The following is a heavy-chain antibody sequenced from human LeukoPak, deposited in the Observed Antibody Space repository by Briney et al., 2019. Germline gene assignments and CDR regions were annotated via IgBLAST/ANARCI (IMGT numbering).Heavy chain of an antibody. CDR3: ARVAYYYDSSGYYNFDY. CDR1: GFTFSSYW. V-gene: IGHV3-74*01. J-gene: IGHJ4*02. CDR2: INSDGSST. D-gene: IGHD3-22*01. Sequence: GGSLRLXCAASGFTFSSYWMHWVRQAPGKELVWVSRINSDGSSTSYADSVKGRFTISRDNAKNTLYLQMNSLRAEDTAVYYCARVAYYYDSSGYYNFDYWGQGTLVTVSS.